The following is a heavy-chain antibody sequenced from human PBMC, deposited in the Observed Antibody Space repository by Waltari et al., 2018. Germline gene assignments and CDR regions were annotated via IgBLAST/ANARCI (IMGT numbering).Heavy chain of an antibody. V-gene: IGHV1-24*01. CDR3: ARADSGSRYPALDI. CDR1: GYTLTELS. D-gene: IGHD1-26*01. CDR2: FDPEDGET. J-gene: IGHJ3*02. Sequence: QVQLVQSGAEVKKPGASVKVSCKVSGYTLTELSMHWVRQAPGKGLEWMGGFDPEDGETIYAQKFQGRVTISVDTSKNQFSLKLSSVTAADTAVYYCARADSGSRYPALDIWGQGTMVTVSS.